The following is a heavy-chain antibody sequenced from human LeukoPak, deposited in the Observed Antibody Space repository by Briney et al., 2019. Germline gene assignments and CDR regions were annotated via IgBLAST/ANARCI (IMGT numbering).Heavy chain of an antibody. CDR1: GGSISGHY. CDR3: GRGGHYFDP. Sequence: SETLSLTCDVSGGSISGHYWSWIRQPPGEGLEWIGFISDSGSTTYNPSLESRVTILVDTSKNQFSLQLRSVPAADTAVYFCGRGGHYFDPWGQGTLVIVSS. CDR2: ISDSGST. D-gene: IGHD1-26*01. J-gene: IGHJ5*02. V-gene: IGHV4-59*11.